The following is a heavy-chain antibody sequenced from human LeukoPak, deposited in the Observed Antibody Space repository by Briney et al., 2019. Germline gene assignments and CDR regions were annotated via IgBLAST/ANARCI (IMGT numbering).Heavy chain of an antibody. CDR2: IWYDGSNK. CDR1: GFTFSSYG. V-gene: IGHV3-33*08. D-gene: IGHD7-27*01. J-gene: IGHJ6*02. Sequence: GGSLRLSCAASGFTFSSYGMHWVRQAPGKGLEWVAVIWYDGSNKYYADSVKGRFTISRDNSKNTLYLQMNSLRAEDTAVYYCARERASLGDYYYGMDVWGQGTTVTVSS. CDR3: ARERASLGDYYYGMDV.